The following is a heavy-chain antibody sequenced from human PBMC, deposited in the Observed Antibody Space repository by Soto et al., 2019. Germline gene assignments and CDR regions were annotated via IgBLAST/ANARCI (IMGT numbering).Heavy chain of an antibody. CDR3: ARDHEQYSTAYYFDY. J-gene: IGHJ4*02. V-gene: IGHV3-21*01. Sequence: CCAAGGGSVRSRSMNGVRQDPGKGLEWVSSISGTSDYIYYADSVKGRFTISRDNAENSLYLQMNSLRAEDTAVYFCARDHEQYSTAYYFDYWGQGTLVTVSS. CDR1: GGSVRSRS. D-gene: IGHD5-18*01. CDR2: ISGTSDYI.